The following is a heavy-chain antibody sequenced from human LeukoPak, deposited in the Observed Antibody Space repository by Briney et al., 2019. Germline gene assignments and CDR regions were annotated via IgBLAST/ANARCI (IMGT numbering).Heavy chain of an antibody. CDR2: INHSGST. CDR3: ATDYGDYVYAFDI. V-gene: IGHV4-34*01. D-gene: IGHD4-17*01. CDR1: GGSFSGYY. Sequence: SETLSLTCAVYGGSFSGYYWSWIRQPPGKGLEWIGEINHSGSTNYNPSLKSRVTISVDTSKNQFSLKLSSVTAADTAVYYCATDYGDYVYAFDIWGQGTMVTVSS. J-gene: IGHJ3*02.